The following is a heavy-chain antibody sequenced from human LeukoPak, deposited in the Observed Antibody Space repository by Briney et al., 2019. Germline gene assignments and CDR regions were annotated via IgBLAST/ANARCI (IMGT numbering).Heavy chain of an antibody. CDR2: INPNRGGT. J-gene: IGHJ4*02. CDR3: ARVASHSGYDLDY. D-gene: IGHD5-12*01. V-gene: IGHV1-2*06. CDR1: GYTFTGYY. Sequence: GAPVKVSCTASGYTFTGYYMHWVRQAPGLGLEGMGRINPNRGGTNYAQKFQARVTMTRDTSISTAYMEQSRLKCEDTAVYACARVASHSGYDLDYWRQGTLVTVSS.